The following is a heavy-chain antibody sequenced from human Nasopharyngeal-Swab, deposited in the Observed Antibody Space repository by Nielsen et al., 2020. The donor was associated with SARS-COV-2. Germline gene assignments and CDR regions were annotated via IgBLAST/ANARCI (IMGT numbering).Heavy chain of an antibody. V-gene: IGHV3-21*01. D-gene: IGHD5-12*01. CDR3: ASVRGYSGHDLGIFDY. J-gene: IGHJ4*02. Sequence: GGSLRLSCAASGFTFSSYSMNWVSQAPGKGLEWVSSISSSSGYIYYADSVKGRFTISRDNAKNSLYLQMNSLRAEDTAVYYCASVRGYSGHDLGIFDYWGQGTLVTVSS. CDR1: GFTFSSYS. CDR2: ISSSSGYI.